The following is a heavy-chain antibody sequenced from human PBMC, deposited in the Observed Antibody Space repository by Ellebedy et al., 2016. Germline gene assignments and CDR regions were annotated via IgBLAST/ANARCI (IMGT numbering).Heavy chain of an antibody. V-gene: IGHV1-3*01. CDR2: INAGNGNT. D-gene: IGHD3-10*01. Sequence: ASVKVSCKASGYTFTSYAMHWVRQAPGQRLEWMGWINAGNGNTKYSQKFQGRVTITRDTSASTAYMELSSLRSEDTAVYYCARDGFGELFFDYWGQGTPVTVSS. CDR3: ARDGFGELFFDY. J-gene: IGHJ4*02. CDR1: GYTFTSYA.